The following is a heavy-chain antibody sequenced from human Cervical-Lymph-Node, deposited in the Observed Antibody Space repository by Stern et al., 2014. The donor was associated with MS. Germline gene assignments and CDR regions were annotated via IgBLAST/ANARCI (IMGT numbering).Heavy chain of an antibody. CDR3: ARAVGATSFDY. D-gene: IGHD1-26*01. J-gene: IGHJ4*02. Sequence: QVQLQESGPGLVKPSQTLSLTCTVSGGSISSGDYYWSWIRQPPGKGLEWVGYSDYDGNAYYNPSLKSRLTILVDPSKNQFSLKLSSVTAADTAVYYCARAVGATSFDYWGQGTLVTVSS. V-gene: IGHV4-30-4*08. CDR2: SDYDGNA. CDR1: GGSISSGDYY.